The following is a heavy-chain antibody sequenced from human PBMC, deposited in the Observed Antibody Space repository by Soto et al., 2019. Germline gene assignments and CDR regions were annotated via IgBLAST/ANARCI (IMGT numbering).Heavy chain of an antibody. J-gene: IGHJ4*02. Sequence: PGGSLRLSCAASGYTFTTAWMNWVRQAPGKGLEWVGLIKSKTHGGTIHYAAPVKGRFSISRDDSKNTLYLQMNSLKIEDTAVYYCTTGPYCNSNGFDDCGQGTLVTVSS. CDR2: IKSKTHGGTI. V-gene: IGHV3-15*07. CDR1: GYTFTTAW. CDR3: TTGPYCNSNGFDD. D-gene: IGHD3-22*01.